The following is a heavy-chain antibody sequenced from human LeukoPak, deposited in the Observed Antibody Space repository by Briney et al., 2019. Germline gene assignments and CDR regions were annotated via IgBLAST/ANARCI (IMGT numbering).Heavy chain of an antibody. CDR2: IYYSGST. V-gene: IGHV4-59*01. CDR3: AREFYYYGMDV. J-gene: IGHJ6*02. CDR1: GGSISSYY. Sequence: SETLSLTCTVSGGSISSYYWSWIRQPPGKGLEWIGYIYYSGSTNYNPSLKSRVTISVDTSKSQFSLKLSSVTAADTAVYYCAREFYYYGMDVWGQGTTVTVSS.